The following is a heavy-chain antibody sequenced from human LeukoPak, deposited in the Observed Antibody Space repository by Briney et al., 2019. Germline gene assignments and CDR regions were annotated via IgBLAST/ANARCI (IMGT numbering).Heavy chain of an antibody. CDR3: ARESPYYDSSGHYSGHFDY. CDR2: IIPIFGTA. V-gene: IGHV1-69*13. CDR1: GGTFSSYA. Sequence: SVKVSCKASGGTFSSYAISWVRQAPGQGLEWMGGIIPIFGTANYAQKFQGRVTITADESTSTAYMELSSLRSEDTAVYYCARESPYYDSSGHYSGHFDYWGQGTLVTVSS. J-gene: IGHJ4*02. D-gene: IGHD3-22*01.